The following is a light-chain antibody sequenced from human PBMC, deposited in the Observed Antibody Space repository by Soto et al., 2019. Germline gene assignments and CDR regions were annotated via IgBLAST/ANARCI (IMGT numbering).Light chain of an antibody. J-gene: IGKJ1*01. Sequence: EIVLTQSPGTLSLSPGDRATLSCRASQSVGSNYLGWYQQKPGQTPRLLIYGTSNRATGIPDRFSGSGSGKDFALTISRLEPEEFAVYYCQQYSNSPPWTFGQGTKVEIK. V-gene: IGKV3-20*01. CDR2: GTS. CDR3: QQYSNSPPWT. CDR1: QSVGSNY.